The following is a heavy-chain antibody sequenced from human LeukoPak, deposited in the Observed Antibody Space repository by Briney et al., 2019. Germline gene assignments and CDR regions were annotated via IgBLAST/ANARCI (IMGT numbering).Heavy chain of an antibody. D-gene: IGHD3-9*01. V-gene: IGHV4-59*01. J-gene: IGHJ4*02. CDR1: GGSISSYY. CDR3: ARGVRYFDWLPASYFDY. CDR2: IYYSGST. Sequence: PSETLSLTCTVSGGSISSYYWSWIRQPPGKGLEWIGYIYYSGSTNYNPSLKSRVTISVDTSKNQFSLKLSSVTAADTAVYYCARGVRYFDWLPASYFDYWGQGTLVTVSS.